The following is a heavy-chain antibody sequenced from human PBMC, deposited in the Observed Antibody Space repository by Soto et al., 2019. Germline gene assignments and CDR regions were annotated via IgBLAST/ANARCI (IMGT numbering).Heavy chain of an antibody. CDR3: ARRARPDFYYMDV. CDR2: ISSNGVGT. J-gene: IGHJ6*03. D-gene: IGHD6-6*01. Sequence: EVQLAESGGGPAQPGGSLRLSCAASGFTLSGYAMDWVRQAPGKGLEYVSGISSNGVGTYYAKSVQGRFTISRDNSKNTVYLQMGSLRPEDMAVYYCARRARPDFYYMDVWGKGTTVTVSS. CDR1: GFTLSGYA. V-gene: IGHV3-64*01.